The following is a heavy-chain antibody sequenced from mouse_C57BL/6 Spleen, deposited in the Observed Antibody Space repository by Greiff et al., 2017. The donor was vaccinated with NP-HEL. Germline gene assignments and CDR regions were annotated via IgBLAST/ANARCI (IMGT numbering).Heavy chain of an antibody. D-gene: IGHD2-4*01. J-gene: IGHJ3*01. CDR1: GYTFTDYY. Sequence: EVQLQQSGPELVKPGASVKISCKASGYTFTDYYMNWVKQSHGKSLEWIGDINPNNGGTSYNQKFKGKATLTVDKSSSTAYMELRSLTSEDSAVYYCARGGRYYDYDEGWFAYWGQGTLVTVSA. CDR2: INPNNGGT. CDR3: ARGGRYYDYDEGWFAY. V-gene: IGHV1-26*01.